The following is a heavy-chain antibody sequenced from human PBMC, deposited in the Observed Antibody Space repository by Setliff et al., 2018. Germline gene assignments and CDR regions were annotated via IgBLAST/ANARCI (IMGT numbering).Heavy chain of an antibody. CDR3: ARVYGYSYGYEVYYYYGMDV. V-gene: IGHV3-30*02. Sequence: GGSLRLSCAASGFTFSGYSMHWVRQAPGKGLEWVAFIRYDGSNKYYADSVKGRFTISRDNSKNTLYLQMNSLRAEDTAVYYCARVYGYSYGYEVYYYYGMDVWGQGTTVTVSS. CDR1: GFTFSGYS. CDR2: IRYDGSNK. D-gene: IGHD5-18*01. J-gene: IGHJ6*02.